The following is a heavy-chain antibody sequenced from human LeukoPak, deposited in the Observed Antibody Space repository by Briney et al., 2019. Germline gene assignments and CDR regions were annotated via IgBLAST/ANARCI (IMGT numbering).Heavy chain of an antibody. CDR2: INHSGST. V-gene: IGHV4-34*01. J-gene: IGHJ6*02. Sequence: SETLSLTCAVYGGSFSGYYWSWIRQPPGKGLEWIGEINHSGSTNYNPSLKSRVTISVDTSKNQFSLKLSSVTAADTAVYYCASGSQLLWFGELFRPYYYYGMDVWGQGTTVTVSS. CDR3: ASGSQLLWFGELFRPYYYYGMDV. CDR1: GGSFSGYY. D-gene: IGHD3-10*01.